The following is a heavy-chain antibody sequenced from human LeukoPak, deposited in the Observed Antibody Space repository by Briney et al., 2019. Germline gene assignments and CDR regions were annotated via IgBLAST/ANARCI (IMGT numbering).Heavy chain of an antibody. CDR2: NYYSGST. CDR1: GGSISSYY. J-gene: IGHJ4*02. V-gene: IGHV4-59*08. Sequence: KTSETLSLTCTVSGGSISSYYWSWIRQPPGKGLEWIGYNYYSGSTKINPSLKSRVTISVDTSKNQFSLKLSSVTAADTAVYYCARHGGDWVFDYWGQGTLVTVSS. D-gene: IGHD2-21*02. CDR3: ARHGGDWVFDY.